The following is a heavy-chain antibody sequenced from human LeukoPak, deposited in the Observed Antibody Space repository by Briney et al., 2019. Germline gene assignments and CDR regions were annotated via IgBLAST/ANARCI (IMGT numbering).Heavy chain of an antibody. CDR2: IRGNGLNT. CDR1: GFTLSDYA. J-gene: IGHJ6*03. V-gene: IGHV3-23*01. Sequence: GGPLRLSCGACGFTLSDYAMADLRHAPGEGGEGGSTIRGNGLNTYYADSLKGRLTISRDNFQNPLYLQMDSLRAEDKAIYYCAKKIPTNGWFRPPMDVWGKGATVTVSS. D-gene: IGHD6-19*01. CDR3: AKKIPTNGWFRPPMDV.